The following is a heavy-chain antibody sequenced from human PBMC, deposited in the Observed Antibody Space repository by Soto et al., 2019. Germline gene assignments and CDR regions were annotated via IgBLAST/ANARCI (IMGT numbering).Heavy chain of an antibody. J-gene: IGHJ6*03. V-gene: IGHV3-53*04. CDR1: GFTVSSNY. D-gene: IGHD3-3*01. CDR2: IYSGGST. CDR3: ASSFGPHYYYYYMDV. Sequence: GGSLRLSCAASGFTVSSNYMSWVRQAPGKGLEWVSVIYSGGSTYYADSVKGRFTISRHNSKNTLYLQMNSLRAEDTAVYYCASSFGPHYYYYYMDVWGKGTTVTVSS.